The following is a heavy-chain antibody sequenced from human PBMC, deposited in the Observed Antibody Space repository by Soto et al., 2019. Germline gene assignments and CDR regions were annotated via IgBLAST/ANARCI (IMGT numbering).Heavy chain of an antibody. CDR1: GGSISSGGYY. D-gene: IGHD4-17*01. V-gene: IGHV4-31*03. CDR3: AREEDYGDYSYYFDY. J-gene: IGHJ4*02. Sequence: SETLSLTCTVSGGSISSGGYYWSWIRQHPGKGLEWIGYIYYSGSTYYNPSLKSRVTISVDTAKNQFSLKLSSVTAADTAVYYCAREEDYGDYSYYFDYWGQGTLVTVSS. CDR2: IYYSGST.